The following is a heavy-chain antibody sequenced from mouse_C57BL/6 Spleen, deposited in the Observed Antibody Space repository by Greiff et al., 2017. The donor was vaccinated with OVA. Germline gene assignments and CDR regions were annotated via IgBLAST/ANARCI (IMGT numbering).Heavy chain of an antibody. Sequence: LQQPGAELVRPGSSVKLSCKASGYTFTSYWMDWVKQRPGQGLEWIGNIYPSDSETHYNQKFKDKATLTVDKSPSTAYMQLSSLTSEDSAVYYCARGAWGDYWGQGTSVTVSS. CDR3: ARGAWGDY. CDR2: IYPSDSET. V-gene: IGHV1-61*01. J-gene: IGHJ4*01. CDR1: GYTFTSYW.